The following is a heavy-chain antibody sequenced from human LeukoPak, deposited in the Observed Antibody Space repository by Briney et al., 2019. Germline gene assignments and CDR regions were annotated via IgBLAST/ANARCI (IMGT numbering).Heavy chain of an antibody. CDR3: ARAEILAYDFGYNWFDL. D-gene: IGHD3-3*01. CDR1: GGSISSGDYY. J-gene: IGHJ5*02. V-gene: IGHV4-30-4*02. Sequence: PSETLSLTCTVSGGSISSGDYYWSWIRQPPGKGLEWIGYIYYSGSTYYNPSLKSRVTISVDTSKNQFSLKLSSVTAADTAVYYCARAEILAYDFGYNWFDLWGQGTLVTVSS. CDR2: IYYSGST.